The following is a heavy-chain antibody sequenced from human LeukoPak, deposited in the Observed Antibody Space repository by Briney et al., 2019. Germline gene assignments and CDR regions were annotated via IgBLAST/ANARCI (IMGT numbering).Heavy chain of an antibody. CDR2: ISTSGIT. J-gene: IGHJ4*02. Sequence: SETLSLTCTVSGGSLNSNYWTWIRQPAGKGLEWIGRISTSGITNYSPSLKSRVTISLDKSKNQFSLILPSVTAADTALYYCAREASIAAAGWISDYWGQGTLVTVSS. CDR3: AREASIAAAGWISDY. D-gene: IGHD6-13*01. V-gene: IGHV4-4*07. CDR1: GGSLNSNY.